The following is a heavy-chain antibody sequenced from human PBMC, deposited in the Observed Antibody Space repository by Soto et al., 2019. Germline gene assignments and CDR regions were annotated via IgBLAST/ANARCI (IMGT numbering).Heavy chain of an antibody. J-gene: IGHJ6*02. V-gene: IGHV3-33*01. CDR1: GFTFSSYG. Sequence: PGGSLRLCCAASGFTFSSYGMHWVRQAPGKGLEWVAVIWYDGSNKYYADSVKGRFTISRDNSKNTLYLQMNSLRAEDTAVYYCAREVVPAASYYYYGMDVWGQGTTVTVSS. CDR2: IWYDGSNK. CDR3: AREVVPAASYYYYGMDV. D-gene: IGHD2-2*01.